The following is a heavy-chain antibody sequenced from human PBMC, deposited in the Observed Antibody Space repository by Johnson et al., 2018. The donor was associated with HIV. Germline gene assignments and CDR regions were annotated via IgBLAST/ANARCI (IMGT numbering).Heavy chain of an antibody. CDR1: GFTFSSYD. CDR2: IGTAGDT. CDR3: ARSPAIGDRLWRAFDV. Sequence: VQLVESGGGLVQPGGSLRLSCAASGFTFSSYDMHWVRQATGKGLEWVSAIGTAGDTYYPGSVKGRFTISRDNSKNTLYLQMNSLRAEEPAVYYCARSPAIGDRLWRAFDVWGQGTMVTVSS. V-gene: IGHV3-13*01. D-gene: IGHD4-17*01. J-gene: IGHJ3*01.